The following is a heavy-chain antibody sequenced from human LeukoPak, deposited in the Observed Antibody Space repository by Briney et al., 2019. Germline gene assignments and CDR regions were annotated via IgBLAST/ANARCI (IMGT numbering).Heavy chain of an antibody. Sequence: SETLSLTCAVSGYSISSGYYWGWIRQPPGKGLKWIGSIYHSGSTYYNPSLKSRVTISVDTSKNQFSLKLSSVTAADTAVYYCARVDYYDSSGYPGNWYFDLWGRGTLVTVSS. CDR1: GYSISSGYY. D-gene: IGHD3-22*01. CDR2: IYHSGST. V-gene: IGHV4-38-2*01. CDR3: ARVDYYDSSGYPGNWYFDL. J-gene: IGHJ2*01.